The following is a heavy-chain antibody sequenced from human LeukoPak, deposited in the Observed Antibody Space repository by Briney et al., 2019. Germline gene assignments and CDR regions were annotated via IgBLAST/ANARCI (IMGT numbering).Heavy chain of an antibody. CDR3: ARDRTTVTTYYFDY. CDR1: GYTFTSYG. V-gene: IGHV1-18*01. CDR2: ISAYNGNT. D-gene: IGHD4-17*01. Sequence: ASVNVSSKASGYTFTSYGISWVRQAPGQGLEWMGWISAYNGNTNYAQKLQGRVTMTTDTSTSTAYMELRSLRSDDTAVYYCARDRTTVTTYYFDYWGQGTLVTVSS. J-gene: IGHJ4*02.